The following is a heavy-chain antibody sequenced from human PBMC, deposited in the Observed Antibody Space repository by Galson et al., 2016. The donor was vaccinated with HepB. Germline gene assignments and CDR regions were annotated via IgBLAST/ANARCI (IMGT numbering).Heavy chain of an antibody. J-gene: IGHJ6*02. Sequence: ETLSLTCTVSGGSFSNTDSYWGWIRQPPGKGLQWLGTIYYSASTYYHPSLKSPVTISADTSKNQFSLSLSSVTAADTAVYSCARQLYDKYGYYFYGMDVWGQGTTVTVSS. V-gene: IGHV4-39*01. CDR3: ARQLYDKYGYYFYGMDV. CDR1: GGSFSNTDSY. D-gene: IGHD3-9*01. CDR2: IYYSAST.